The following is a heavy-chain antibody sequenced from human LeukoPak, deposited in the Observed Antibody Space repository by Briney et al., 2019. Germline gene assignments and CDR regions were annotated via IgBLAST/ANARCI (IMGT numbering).Heavy chain of an antibody. D-gene: IGHD3-10*01. CDR2: IIPIFGTA. J-gene: IGHJ4*02. Sequence: SVKVSCKASGGTFISYAISWVGQAPGQGLEWMGGIIPIFGTANYAQKFQGRVTITADESTSTAYMELSSLRSEDTAVYYCAREPITMVRGVIIAFDYWGQGTLVTVSS. V-gene: IGHV1-69*13. CDR1: GGTFISYA. CDR3: AREPITMVRGVIIAFDY.